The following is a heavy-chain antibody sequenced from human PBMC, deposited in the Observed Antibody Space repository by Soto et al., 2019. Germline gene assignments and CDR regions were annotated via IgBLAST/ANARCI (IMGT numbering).Heavy chain of an antibody. CDR1: GGTFSSYA. V-gene: IGHV1-69*13. CDR2: IIPIFGTA. D-gene: IGHD2-15*01. CDR3: ARDEGRYCSGGSCYLSGLAFDY. J-gene: IGHJ4*02. Sequence: GASVKVSCKASGGTFSSYAISWVRQAPGQGLEWMGGIIPIFGTANYAQKFQGRVTITADESTSTAYMELSSLRSEDTAVYYCARDEGRYCSGGSCYLSGLAFDYWGQGTLVTVSS.